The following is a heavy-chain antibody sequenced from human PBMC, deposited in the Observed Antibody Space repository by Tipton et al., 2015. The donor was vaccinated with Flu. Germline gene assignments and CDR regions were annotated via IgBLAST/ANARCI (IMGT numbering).Heavy chain of an antibody. Sequence: TLSLTCTVSGGSISGSSYYWGWIRQPPGKGLEWIGSIYYSGSTNYNPSLKSRVTISVDTSKNQFSLKLSSVTAADTAVYYCAREGDSSGHDAFDIWGQGTMVTVSS. CDR2: IYYSGST. D-gene: IGHD3-22*01. CDR3: AREGDSSGHDAFDI. J-gene: IGHJ3*02. CDR1: GGSISGSSYY. V-gene: IGHV4-39*07.